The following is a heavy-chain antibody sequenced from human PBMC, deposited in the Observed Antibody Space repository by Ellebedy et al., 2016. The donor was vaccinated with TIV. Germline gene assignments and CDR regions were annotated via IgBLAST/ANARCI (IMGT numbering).Heavy chain of an antibody. CDR1: GGTFGSDA. CDR3: AREYSLHNWFDP. CDR2: ILPIFDSA. D-gene: IGHD4-11*01. Sequence: AASVKVSCKASGGTFGSDAITWVRQAPGQGLEWMGGILPIFDSATYAQQFQGRVTITADKSTNTAYMKLRGLSFEDTAVYYCAREYSLHNWFDPWGQGTLVTVSS. V-gene: IGHV1-69*06. J-gene: IGHJ5*02.